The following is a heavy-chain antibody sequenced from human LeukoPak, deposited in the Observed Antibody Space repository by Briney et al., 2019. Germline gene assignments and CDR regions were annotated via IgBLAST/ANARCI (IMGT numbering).Heavy chain of an antibody. D-gene: IGHD5-24*01. Sequence: GASVKVSCKASGYTFTSYDINWVRQATGQGLEWMGWLNSNTGNTGYAQKFQGRVTMTRNTSISTAYMELSCLRSEDTAVYYCARSGNGYNFPFDFRGQGTLVTVSS. V-gene: IGHV1-8*01. CDR1: GYTFTSYD. CDR2: LNSNTGNT. CDR3: ARSGNGYNFPFDF. J-gene: IGHJ4*02.